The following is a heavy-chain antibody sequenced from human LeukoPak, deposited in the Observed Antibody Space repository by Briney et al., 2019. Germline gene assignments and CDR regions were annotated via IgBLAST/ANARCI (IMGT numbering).Heavy chain of an antibody. Sequence: SETLSLTCTVSGGSISSSRYCWGWIRQPPGKGLEWIGSIYYSGSTYYNPSLKSRVTISVDTSKNQFSLKLSSVTAADTAVYYCARHYSYGDFDYWGRGTLVTVSS. CDR1: GGSISSSRYC. CDR3: ARHYSYGDFDY. CDR2: IYYSGST. D-gene: IGHD5-18*01. J-gene: IGHJ4*02. V-gene: IGHV4-39*01.